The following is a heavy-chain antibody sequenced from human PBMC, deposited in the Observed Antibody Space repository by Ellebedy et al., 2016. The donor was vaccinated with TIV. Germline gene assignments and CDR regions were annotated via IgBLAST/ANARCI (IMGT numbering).Heavy chain of an antibody. D-gene: IGHD2-2*01. V-gene: IGHV4-39*01. J-gene: IGHJ6*02. CDR3: ARYRSGIVVVPAHYGMDV. CDR1: GGSISGTYTSYY. CDR2: IYDSGRT. Sequence: SETLSLXXNVSGGSISGTYTSYYWGWIRQPPGKGLEWIGSIYDSGRTHYNPSLKSRVTISVDTSKYQFSLKLSSVTAADTAVYYCARYRSGIVVVPAHYGMDVWGQGTTVTVSS.